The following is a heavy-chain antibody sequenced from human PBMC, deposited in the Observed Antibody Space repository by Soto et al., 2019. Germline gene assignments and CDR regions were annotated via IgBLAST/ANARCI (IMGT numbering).Heavy chain of an antibody. Sequence: GGSLRLSCAASGFTFSSYGMHWVRQAPGKGLEWVAVIWYDGSNKYYADSVKGRFTISRDNSKNMLYLQMNSLRAEDTAVYYCARDPKSYYDFWSGYPSHYFDYWGQGTLVTVSS. CDR1: GFTFSSYG. J-gene: IGHJ4*02. D-gene: IGHD3-3*01. CDR3: ARDPKSYYDFWSGYPSHYFDY. CDR2: IWYDGSNK. V-gene: IGHV3-33*01.